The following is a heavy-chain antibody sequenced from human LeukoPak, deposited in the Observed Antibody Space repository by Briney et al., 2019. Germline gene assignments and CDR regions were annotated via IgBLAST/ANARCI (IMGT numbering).Heavy chain of an antibody. J-gene: IGHJ4*02. CDR2: ISAYNGNT. D-gene: IGHD1-1*01. CDR3: ARDRYNWNDDSLDY. Sequence: GASVKVSCKASGYTFTSYGISWVRQAAGQGLEWMGWISAYNGNTNYAQKLQGRVTMTTDTSTSTAYMELRSLRSDDTAVYYCARDRYNWNDDSLDYWGQGTLVTVSS. CDR1: GYTFTSYG. V-gene: IGHV1-18*01.